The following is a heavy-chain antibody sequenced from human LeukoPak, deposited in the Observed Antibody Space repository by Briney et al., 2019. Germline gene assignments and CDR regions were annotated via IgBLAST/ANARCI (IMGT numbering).Heavy chain of an antibody. D-gene: IGHD1-26*01. CDR2: ISAYNGNT. Sequence: ASVKVSCKASGYTFTSYGISWVRQAPGQGLEWMGWISAYNGNTNYAQKFQGRVTMTRDTSTSTVYMELSSLRSEDTAVYYCAREGATTGFDYWGQGTLVTVSS. J-gene: IGHJ4*02. CDR1: GYTFTSYG. V-gene: IGHV1-18*01. CDR3: AREGATTGFDY.